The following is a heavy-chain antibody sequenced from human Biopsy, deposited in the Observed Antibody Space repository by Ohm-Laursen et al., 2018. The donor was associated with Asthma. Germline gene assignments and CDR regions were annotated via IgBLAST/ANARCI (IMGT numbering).Heavy chain of an antibody. Sequence: SLRLSCTASGFTFGNFWMSWGRQTPGKGLEWVSSITGSGGFTYYADSVKGRFTISRDKSENTLYLQMNSLRAEDTAVYYCTRTTTVTTTYAMDVWGRGTTVTVSS. CDR1: GFTFGNFW. CDR2: ITGSGGFT. D-gene: IGHD4-17*01. V-gene: IGHV3-23*01. J-gene: IGHJ6*02. CDR3: TRTTTVTTTYAMDV.